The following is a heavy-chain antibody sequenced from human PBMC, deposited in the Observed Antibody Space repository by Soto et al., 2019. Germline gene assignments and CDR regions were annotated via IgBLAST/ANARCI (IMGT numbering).Heavy chain of an antibody. D-gene: IGHD3-22*01. CDR1: GGSISSGGYY. CDR2: IYYSGST. CDR3: ARGDYYDSSGYYGGLDY. Sequence: QVQLQESGPGLVKPSQTLSLTCTVSGGSISSGGYYWSWIRQHPGKGLEWIGYIYYSGSTYYNPSLKSPVTISVGTSTDQFPLKLSSVTAEDTAGYYWARGDYYDSSGYYGGLDYWGQGTLVTVSS. J-gene: IGHJ4*02. V-gene: IGHV4-31*01.